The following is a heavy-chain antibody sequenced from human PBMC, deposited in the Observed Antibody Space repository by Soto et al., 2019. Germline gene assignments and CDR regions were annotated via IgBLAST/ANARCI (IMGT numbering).Heavy chain of an antibody. CDR2: IIPSFATG. V-gene: IGHV1-69*06. D-gene: IGHD2-21*01. J-gene: IGHJ6*02. CDR3: ARVVDVRPATYSGMDV. CDR1: GGTFGNSA. Sequence: SVKVSCKASGGTFGNSAISWVRQAPGQGLEWMGGIIPSFATGNSAPEFQGRLTITADKSATTAYLELSGLTSDDTAIYYCARVVDVRPATYSGMDVWGPGTRVTVSS.